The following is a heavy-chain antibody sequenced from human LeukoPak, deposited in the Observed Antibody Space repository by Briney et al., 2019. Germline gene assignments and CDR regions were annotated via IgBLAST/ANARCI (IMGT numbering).Heavy chain of an antibody. CDR1: GGSFSGYY. V-gene: IGHV4-34*01. D-gene: IGHD2-15*01. CDR2: INHSGST. CDR3: AKESCSGGSCYIFDY. J-gene: IGHJ4*02. Sequence: SGTLSLTCGVYGGSFSGYYWSWIRQPPGKGLEWIGEINHSGSTNYNPSLKSRVTISVDTSKNQFSLKLSSVTAADTAVYYCAKESCSGGSCYIFDYWGQGTLVTLSS.